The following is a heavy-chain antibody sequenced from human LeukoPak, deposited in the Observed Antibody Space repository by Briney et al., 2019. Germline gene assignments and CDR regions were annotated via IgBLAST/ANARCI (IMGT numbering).Heavy chain of an antibody. CDR2: ISSSGSTI. CDR3: ARNYYDSSGYYPLDY. Sequence: PGRSLRLSCAASGFTFSDYYMSWIRQAPGKGLEWVSYISSSGSTIYYADSVKGRFTISRDNAKNSLYLQMNSLRAEDTAVYYCARNYYDSSGYYPLDYWGQGTLVTVSS. D-gene: IGHD3-22*01. V-gene: IGHV3-11*01. J-gene: IGHJ4*02. CDR1: GFTFSDYY.